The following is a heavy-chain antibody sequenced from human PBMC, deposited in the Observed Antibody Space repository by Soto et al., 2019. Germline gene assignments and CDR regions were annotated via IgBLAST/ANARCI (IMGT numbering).Heavy chain of an antibody. CDR2: ISGYNGRT. Sequence: QAQLLQSGPEVKKPGASVKVSCKASGYTFTSFGVSWLRQAPGQGPEWMGWISGYNGRTKYTQKVQGRVTMTTDTSTSTAYMELRNLRSDDTAVYYCARDKMIDDFGLGSFDYWGQGTVLTVSS. V-gene: IGHV1-18*04. J-gene: IGHJ4*02. D-gene: IGHD3-10*01. CDR1: GYTFTSFG. CDR3: ARDKMIDDFGLGSFDY.